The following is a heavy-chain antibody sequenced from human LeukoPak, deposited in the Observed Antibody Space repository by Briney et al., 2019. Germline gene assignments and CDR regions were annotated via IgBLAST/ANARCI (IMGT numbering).Heavy chain of an antibody. V-gene: IGHV3-30-3*01. J-gene: IGHJ6*02. D-gene: IGHD6-19*01. CDR3: ASSGWANPV. CDR1: GFTFSSYA. CDR2: ISYDGSNK. Sequence: PGGSLRLSCAASGFTFSSYAMHWVRQAPGKGLEWVAVISYDGSNKYYADSVKGRFTISRDNSKNTLYLQMNSLRAEDTAVYYCASSGWANPVWGQGTTVTVS.